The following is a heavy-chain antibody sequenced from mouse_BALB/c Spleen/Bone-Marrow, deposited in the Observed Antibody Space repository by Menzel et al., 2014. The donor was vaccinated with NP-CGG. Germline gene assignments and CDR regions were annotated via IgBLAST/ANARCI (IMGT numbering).Heavy chain of an antibody. CDR2: IWGDGST. J-gene: IGHJ4*01. V-gene: IGHV2-6-7*01. CDR1: GFSLTGYG. D-gene: IGHD4-1*01. Sequence: VQLVESGPGLVAPSQSLSITCTVSGFSLTGYGVNWVRRPPGKGLEWLGMIWGDGSTDYNSALKSRLSISKDNSKSQVFLKMNSLQTDDTARYYCARTLGHYAMDYWGQGTSVTVSS. CDR3: ARTLGHYAMDY.